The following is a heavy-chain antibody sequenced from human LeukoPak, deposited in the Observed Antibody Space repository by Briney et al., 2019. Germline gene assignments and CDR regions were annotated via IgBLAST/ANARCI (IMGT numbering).Heavy chain of an antibody. J-gene: IGHJ4*02. CDR2: ISSSSSYI. Sequence: GGSLRLSCAASGFTFSSYGMHWVRQAPGKGLEWVSSISSSSSYIYYADSVKGRFTISRDNAKNSLYLQMNSLRAEDTAVYYCARVPASVRYYDFWSGYSDYWGQGTLVTVSS. V-gene: IGHV3-21*01. D-gene: IGHD3-3*01. CDR1: GFTFSSYG. CDR3: ARVPASVRYYDFWSGYSDY.